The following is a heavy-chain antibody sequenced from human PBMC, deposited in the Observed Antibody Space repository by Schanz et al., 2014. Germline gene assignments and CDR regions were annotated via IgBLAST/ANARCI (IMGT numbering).Heavy chain of an antibody. J-gene: IGHJ4*02. CDR1: GFTFSSYS. D-gene: IGHD2-21*01. CDR2: INSDGRST. V-gene: IGHV3-74*02. Sequence: EVQLVESGGGLVQPGGSLRLSCAASGFTFSSYSMNWVRQAPGKGLVWVSRINSDGRSTNYADSVKGRFSISRDNSRNTAYLQMDSLRAEDTAVYFCAKWANGGGGGYCHFDYWGQGTLVTVSS. CDR3: AKWANGGGGGYCHFDY.